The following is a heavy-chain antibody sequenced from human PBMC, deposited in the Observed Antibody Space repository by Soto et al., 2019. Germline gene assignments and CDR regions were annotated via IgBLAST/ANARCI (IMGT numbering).Heavy chain of an antibody. CDR2: IYYSVDT. D-gene: IGHD2-15*01. CDR1: GGSISSGSFY. Sequence: QVQLQESGPGLVKPSQPLSLTCTVSGGSISSGSFYWTWIRQHPGKGLEFIGYIYYSVDTYYNPSLRSRVIISLDTSKNQFSLRLNSVTAADTAVYYCAREWSGGRRDGNPDKYYGMDVWGQGTKVTVSS. CDR3: AREWSGGRRDGNPDKYYGMDV. J-gene: IGHJ6*02. V-gene: IGHV4-31*03.